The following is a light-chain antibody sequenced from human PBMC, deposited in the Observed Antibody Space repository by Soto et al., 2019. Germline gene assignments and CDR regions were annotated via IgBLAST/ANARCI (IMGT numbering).Light chain of an antibody. CDR1: QSVLYSSNNKNY. Sequence: DIVMTQSPDSLSVSLGERATINCKSSQSVLYSSNNKNYLAWYQQKPGQPPKLLIYWASTRESGVPDRFSGSGSGKDFTLTIRRLQAEDVAVYYCQQYYSTWTFGQGTKEEIK. J-gene: IGKJ1*01. CDR3: QQYYSTWT. V-gene: IGKV4-1*01. CDR2: WAS.